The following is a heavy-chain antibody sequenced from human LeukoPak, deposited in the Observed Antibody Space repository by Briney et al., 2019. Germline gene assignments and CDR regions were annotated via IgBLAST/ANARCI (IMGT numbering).Heavy chain of an antibody. CDR2: INHSGST. CDR1: GGSFSGYY. CDR3: ARGLSQTGYYSGDWFDP. V-gene: IGHV4-34*01. D-gene: IGHD3-9*01. Sequence: SETLSLTCAVYGGSFSGYYWSWIRQPPGKGLEWIREINHSGSTNYNTSLKSRVNISVDTSKNQFSLKLSSVTAADTAVYYCARGLSQTGYYSGDWFDPWGQGTLVTVSS. J-gene: IGHJ5*02.